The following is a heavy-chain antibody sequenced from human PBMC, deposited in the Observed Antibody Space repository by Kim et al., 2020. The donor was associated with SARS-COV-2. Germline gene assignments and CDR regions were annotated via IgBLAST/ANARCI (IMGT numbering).Heavy chain of an antibody. CDR1: GFTFVSYG. D-gene: IGHD4-17*01. CDR2: ILYDGSNK. CDR3: ARDLDYGDYRRDAFDI. Sequence: GGSLRLSCAASGFTFVSYGMHWVRQAPGKGLEWVALILYDGSNKYYADSVKGRFTISRDNSKNTLYLQMNSLRAEDTAVYYCARDLDYGDYRRDAFDIWGQGTMVTVSS. V-gene: IGHV3-33*05. J-gene: IGHJ3*02.